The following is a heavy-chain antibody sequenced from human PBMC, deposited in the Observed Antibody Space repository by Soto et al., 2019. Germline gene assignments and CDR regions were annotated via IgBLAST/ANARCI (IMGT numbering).Heavy chain of an antibody. CDR1: GGSFSGYY. Sequence: PSETLSLTCAVYGGSFSGYYWSWIRQPPGKGLEWIGEINHSGSTNYNPSLKSRVTISVDTSKNQFSLKLSSVTAADTAVYYCARGRKGERKNYDFWSGYYPGYYYYGMDVWGQGTTVTVS. V-gene: IGHV4-34*01. CDR2: INHSGST. J-gene: IGHJ6*02. CDR3: ARGRKGERKNYDFWSGYYPGYYYYGMDV. D-gene: IGHD3-3*01.